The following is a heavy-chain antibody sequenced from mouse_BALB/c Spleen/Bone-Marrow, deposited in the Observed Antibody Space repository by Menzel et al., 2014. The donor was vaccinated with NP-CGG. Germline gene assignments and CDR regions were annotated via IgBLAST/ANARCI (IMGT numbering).Heavy chain of an antibody. Sequence: EVKLVESGGGLVQPGGSLKLSCATSGFTFSDYYMYWVRQTPEKRLEWVAYISNGGGSTYYPDTVKGRFTISRDNAKNTLYLQVSRLKSEDTAMYYCARHRYFGYWGQGTTLTVSS. CDR1: GFTFSDYY. V-gene: IGHV5-12*02. CDR3: ARHRYFGY. CDR2: ISNGGGST. J-gene: IGHJ2*01.